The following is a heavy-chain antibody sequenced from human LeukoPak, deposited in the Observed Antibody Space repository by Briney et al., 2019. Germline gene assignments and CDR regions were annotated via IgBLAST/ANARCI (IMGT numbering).Heavy chain of an antibody. CDR3: AKDIYYYGSGSNFDY. J-gene: IGHJ4*02. CDR1: GFSVSSTY. V-gene: IGHV3-74*01. Sequence: PGGSLRLSCAASGFSVSSTYMTWVRQAPGKGLVWVSRINGDGSSTSYADSVKGRFTISRDNSKNTLYLQMNSLRAEDTAVYYCAKDIYYYGSGSNFDYWGQGTLVTVSS. CDR2: INGDGSST. D-gene: IGHD3-10*01.